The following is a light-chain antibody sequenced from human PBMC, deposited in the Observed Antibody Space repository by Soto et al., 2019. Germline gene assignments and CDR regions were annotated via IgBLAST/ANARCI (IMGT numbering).Light chain of an antibody. V-gene: IGLV2-14*01. CDR3: SSYTSSSTLGHVV. Sequence: QSVLTQPASVSGSPGQSITISCTGTSSDVGGYNYVSWYQQHPGKAPKLMIYDVSNRPSGVSNRFSSSKSGNTASLTISGLQAEDEADYYCSSYTSSSTLGHVVFGGGTKLTVL. CDR1: SSDVGGYNY. J-gene: IGLJ2*01. CDR2: DVS.